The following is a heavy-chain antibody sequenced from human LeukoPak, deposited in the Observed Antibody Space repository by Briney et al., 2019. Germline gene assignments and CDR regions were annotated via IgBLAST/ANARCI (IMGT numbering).Heavy chain of an antibody. J-gene: IGHJ3*02. D-gene: IGHD6-19*01. CDR3: ARSTGSGWYRGNDAFDI. CDR1: GFTFSSYG. Sequence: GGSLRLSCAASGFTFSSYGMHWVRQAPGKGLEWVAVIWYDGSNKYYADSVKGRFTISRDNAKNSLYLQMNSLRAEDTAVYYCARSTGSGWYRGNDAFDIWGQGTMVTVSS. V-gene: IGHV3-33*01. CDR2: IWYDGSNK.